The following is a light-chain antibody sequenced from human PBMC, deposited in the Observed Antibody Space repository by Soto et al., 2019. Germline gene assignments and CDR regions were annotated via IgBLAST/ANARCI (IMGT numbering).Light chain of an antibody. CDR2: GVS. CDR1: SSDVGGYNY. J-gene: IGLJ2*01. Sequence: QSALTQPASVSGSPGQSITISCTGTSSDVGGYNYVSWYQQYPGKAPKLMIFGVSDRPSGVSNRFSGSKSGNTASLIISGLQAEDEADYYCSSYKTSSTVVVFGGGTKLTVL. CDR3: SSYKTSSTVVV. V-gene: IGLV2-14*01.